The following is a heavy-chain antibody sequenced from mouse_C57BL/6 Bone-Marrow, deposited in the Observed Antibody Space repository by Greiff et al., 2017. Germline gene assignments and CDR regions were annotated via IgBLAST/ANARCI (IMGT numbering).Heavy chain of an antibody. CDR3: ARGESQIPKYYGSPWYFDV. CDR2: ISTYYGDA. D-gene: IGHD1-1*01. J-gene: IGHJ1*03. Sequence: VQVVEPGPELVRPGVSVKISCKGSGYTFTDYAMHWVKQSHAQSLEWIGVISTYYGDASYNQKFKDKATMTVDKSSSTAYMELARLTSEDSAVYYCARGESQIPKYYGSPWYFDVWGTGTTVTVSS. CDR1: GYTFTDYA. V-gene: IGHV1-67*01.